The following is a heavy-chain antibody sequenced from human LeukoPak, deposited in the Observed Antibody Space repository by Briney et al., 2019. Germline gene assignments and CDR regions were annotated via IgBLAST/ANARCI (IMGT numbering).Heavy chain of an antibody. D-gene: IGHD6-13*01. J-gene: IGHJ4*02. CDR3: TTDIVGLYSSSWYDGY. CDR2: ISYDGSNK. Sequence: GGSLRLSCAASGFTFSSYGMHWVRQAPGKGLEWVAVISYDGSNKYYADSVKGRFTISRDNSKNTLYLQMNSLKTEDTAVYYCTTDIVGLYSSSWYDGYWGQGTLVTVSS. V-gene: IGHV3-30*03. CDR1: GFTFSSYG.